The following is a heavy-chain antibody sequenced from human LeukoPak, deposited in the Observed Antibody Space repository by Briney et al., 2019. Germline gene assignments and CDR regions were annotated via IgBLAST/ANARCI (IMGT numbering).Heavy chain of an antibody. CDR3: AREVGGNYYDSSGNFDY. J-gene: IGHJ4*02. Sequence: GGSLRLSCAASGFTFSSYSMNWVRQAPGKGLEWVSYISSSSSTIYYADSVKGRFTISRDNAKNSLYLQMNSLRAEDTAVYYCAREVGGNYYDSSGNFDYWGQGTLVTVSS. CDR2: ISSSSSTI. V-gene: IGHV3-48*01. CDR1: GFTFSSYS. D-gene: IGHD3-22*01.